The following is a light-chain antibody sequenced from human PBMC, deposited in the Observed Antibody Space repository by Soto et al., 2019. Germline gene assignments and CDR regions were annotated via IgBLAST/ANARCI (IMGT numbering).Light chain of an antibody. CDR3: QQSYSTPPWT. Sequence: IQMTHSPSSLSASVWDRVTITCRASQSIVTYLNWYLQKPGKAPKLLIYAASNLQSGVPSRFSGSGSGTDFTLTISSLQPEDFATYFCQQSYSTPPWTFGQGTKVDIK. CDR2: AAS. CDR1: QSIVTY. V-gene: IGKV1-39*01. J-gene: IGKJ1*01.